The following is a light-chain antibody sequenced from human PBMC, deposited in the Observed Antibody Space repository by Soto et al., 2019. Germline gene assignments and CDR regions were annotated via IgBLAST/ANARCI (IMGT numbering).Light chain of an antibody. Sequence: EILMTQSPATLSLSPGERATLSCRASQSVSSSYLAWYQQKPGQAPRLLIYGASSRATGIPDRFSGSGSGTDFTLTISRLEPEDFAVYYCQQYGNSPPTFGQGTKVDIK. CDR1: QSVSSSY. J-gene: IGKJ1*01. CDR3: QQYGNSPPT. CDR2: GAS. V-gene: IGKV3-20*01.